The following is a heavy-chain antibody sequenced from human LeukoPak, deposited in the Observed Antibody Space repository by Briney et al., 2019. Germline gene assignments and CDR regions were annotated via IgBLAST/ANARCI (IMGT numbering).Heavy chain of an antibody. CDR1: GGSFSGYY. J-gene: IGHJ6*02. CDR3: ARGGRQFYYYYYGMDV. V-gene: IGHV4-34*01. CDR2: INHSGST. Sequence: SETLSLTCAVYGGSFSGYYWSWIRQPLGKGLEWIGEINHSGSTNYNPSLKSRVTISVDTSKNLFSLKLSSVTAADTAVYYCARGGRQFYYYYYGMDVWGQGTTVTVSS.